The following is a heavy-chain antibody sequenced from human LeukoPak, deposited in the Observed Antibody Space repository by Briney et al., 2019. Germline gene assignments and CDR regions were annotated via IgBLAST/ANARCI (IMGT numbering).Heavy chain of an antibody. V-gene: IGHV1-2*02. CDR2: INPNSGGT. CDR3: ARGGVRTAASSLGY. Sequence: ASVKVSFKAYAYTFTGYYVHWVRQAPGQGLEWMGWINPNSGGTNYAQKFRGRVTMTRDTSITTAYMELTRLKSDDTAVYYCARGGVRTAASSLGYWGQGTLVTVSS. J-gene: IGHJ4*01. CDR1: AYTFTGYY. D-gene: IGHD6-13*01.